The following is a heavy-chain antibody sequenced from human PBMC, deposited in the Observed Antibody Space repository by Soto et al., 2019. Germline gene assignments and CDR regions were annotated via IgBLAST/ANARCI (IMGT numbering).Heavy chain of an antibody. CDR2: ISAYNGNT. J-gene: IGHJ6*02. CDR3: ARVRKDIVATQRDYYYGMDV. D-gene: IGHD5-12*01. V-gene: IGHV1-18*01. Sequence: ASVKVSCKASGYTFTSYVISWVRQAPGQGLEWMGWISAYNGNTNYAQKLQGRVTMTTDTSTSTAYMELRSLRSDDTAVYYCARVRKDIVATQRDYYYGMDVWGQGTTVTVSS. CDR1: GYTFTSYV.